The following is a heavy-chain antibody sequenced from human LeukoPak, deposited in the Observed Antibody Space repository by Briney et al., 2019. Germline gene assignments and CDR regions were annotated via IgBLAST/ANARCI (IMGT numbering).Heavy chain of an antibody. CDR3: AKDSPTDLGYCSSTSCYNVDAFDI. J-gene: IGHJ3*02. V-gene: IGHV3-30*02. CDR1: GFTFSSYG. Sequence: PGGSLRLSCAASGFTFSSYGMHWVRQAPGKGLEWVAFIRYDGSNKYYADSVKGRFTISRDNSKNTLYLQMNSLRAEDTAVYYCAKDSPTDLGYCSSTSCYNVDAFDIWGQGTMVTVSS. CDR2: IRYDGSNK. D-gene: IGHD2-2*02.